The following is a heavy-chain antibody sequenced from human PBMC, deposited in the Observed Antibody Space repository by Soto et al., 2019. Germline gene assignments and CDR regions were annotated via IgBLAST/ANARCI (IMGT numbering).Heavy chain of an antibody. Sequence: EVLLLESGGGLVQPGGSLRLSCAASGFTFNTFAMTWVRQAPGRGLEWVSRINKSGGSRYYADSVKGRFTVSRDNSNNTLYLQMNSLRAEDTAIYFCAKGAEMPTIPFDYRGQGAQVTVSS. V-gene: IGHV3-23*01. CDR3: AKGAEMPTIPFDY. D-gene: IGHD5-12*01. J-gene: IGHJ4*02. CDR1: GFTFNTFA. CDR2: INKSGGSR.